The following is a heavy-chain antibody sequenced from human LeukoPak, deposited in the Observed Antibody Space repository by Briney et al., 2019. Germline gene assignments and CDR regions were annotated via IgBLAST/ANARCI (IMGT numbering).Heavy chain of an antibody. CDR3: ARDRSRTHLFDY. CDR1: GYTFTTYG. CDR2: ISVYNGKT. J-gene: IGHJ4*02. V-gene: IGHV1-18*01. Sequence: ASVKVSCKASGYTFTTYGINRVRQAPGQGLEWMGWISVYNGKTRFAQKFQGRLTMTTDTSTSTAHMELRSLRSDDTAVYYCARDRSRTHLFDYWGQGTLVTVSS. D-gene: IGHD2-15*01.